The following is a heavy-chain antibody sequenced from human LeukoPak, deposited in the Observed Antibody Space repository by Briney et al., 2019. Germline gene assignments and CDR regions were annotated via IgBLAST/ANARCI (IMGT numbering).Heavy chain of an antibody. V-gene: IGHV3-7*01. J-gene: IGHJ4*02. Sequence: GGSLRLSCAASGFIFSNYWMSWVRQAPGKGLERVANIKLDGSEKNYVDSVKGRFTISRDNAKNSLYLQMNSLRAEDTAVYYCARVTIDSSGYYLDYWGQGTLVTVSS. D-gene: IGHD3-22*01. CDR2: IKLDGSEK. CDR1: GFIFSNYW. CDR3: ARVTIDSSGYYLDY.